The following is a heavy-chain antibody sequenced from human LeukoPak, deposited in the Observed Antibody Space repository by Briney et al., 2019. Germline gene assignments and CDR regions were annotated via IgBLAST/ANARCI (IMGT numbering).Heavy chain of an antibody. Sequence: GGSLRLSCAASGFTFSGYSMNWVRQAPGKGLEWVSYISSSSTTIYYADSVKGRFTISRDNAKNSLYLQMNSLRAEDMAVYYCARVSSVWQLVARGAIDYWGQGTLVTVSS. CDR1: GFTFSGYS. J-gene: IGHJ4*02. CDR3: ARVSSVWQLVARGAIDY. D-gene: IGHD6-6*01. V-gene: IGHV3-48*01. CDR2: ISSSSTTI.